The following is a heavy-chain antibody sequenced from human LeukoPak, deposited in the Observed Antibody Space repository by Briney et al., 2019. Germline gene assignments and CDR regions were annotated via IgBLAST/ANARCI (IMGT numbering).Heavy chain of an antibody. CDR3: ARGSGSGNWYFDL. CDR1: GGSISSYY. V-gene: IGHV4-59*01. D-gene: IGHD2-15*01. J-gene: IGHJ2*01. CDR2: IYYDGST. Sequence: SETLSLTCTVSGGSISSYYWSWLRQPPGKGREWIGYIYYDGSTNYNPSLKSRVSISVDTSKNQFSLKLSSVTAADTAVYYCARGSGSGNWYFDLWGRGTLVTVSS.